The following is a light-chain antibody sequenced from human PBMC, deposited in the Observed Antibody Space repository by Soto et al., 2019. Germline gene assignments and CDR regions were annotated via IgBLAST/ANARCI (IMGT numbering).Light chain of an antibody. V-gene: IGKV3-15*01. CDR3: QQYNNWLST. Sequence: EIVMTQSPATLSVSPGERATLSCRASQSVSSNLAWYQQKPGQAPRLLIYGASTRATGIPARFSGSGSGTEFTLTISSLPSEDFAVYYCQQYNNWLSTFGQGTKVEIK. CDR1: QSVSSN. CDR2: GAS. J-gene: IGKJ1*01.